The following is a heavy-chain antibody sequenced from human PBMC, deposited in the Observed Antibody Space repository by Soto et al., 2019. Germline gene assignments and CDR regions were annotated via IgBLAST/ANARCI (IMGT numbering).Heavy chain of an antibody. CDR1: GGSIRSGGYY. CDR3: ARYYWSLRYVDY. CDR2: IYYCGNT. D-gene: IGHD3-10*01. V-gene: IGHV4-31*03. Sequence: SAALSLTCTVSGGSIRSGGYYWRWVRQNPRKGLEWIGNIYYCGNTYYNPSLKSRLTISVDTSKNQLALNLSSVTAADTAVYYCARYYWSLRYVDYWGQGTLVTVSS. J-gene: IGHJ4*02.